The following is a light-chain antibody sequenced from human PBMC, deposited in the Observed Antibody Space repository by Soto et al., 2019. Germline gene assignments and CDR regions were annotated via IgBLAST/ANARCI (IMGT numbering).Light chain of an antibody. CDR3: QQRGDWHPIP. J-gene: IGKJ5*01. V-gene: IGKV3-11*01. Sequence: EIVMTQSPATLSLSPGETAILSSRASPSASTFLAWFPATPGQPSWIFIYNASNRATGIPARFSGSGSGTDFTLTIRSLEPEDFAVYYCQQRGDWHPIPFGQGTRLEIK. CDR2: NAS. CDR1: PSASTF.